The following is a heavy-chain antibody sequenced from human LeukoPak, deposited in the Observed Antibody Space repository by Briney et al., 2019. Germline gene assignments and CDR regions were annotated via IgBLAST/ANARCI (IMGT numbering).Heavy chain of an antibody. CDR3: ARSRYDFWSGYTAYYFDY. J-gene: IGHJ4*02. CDR1: GGTFSSYA. V-gene: IGHV1-69*04. CDR2: IIPILGIT. Sequence: SVKVSCKASGGTFSSYAISWVRQAPGQGLEWMGRIIPILGITNYAQKFQGRVTITADKSTSTAYMELSSLRSEDTAVYYCARSRYDFWSGYTAYYFDYWGQGTLVTVSS. D-gene: IGHD3-3*01.